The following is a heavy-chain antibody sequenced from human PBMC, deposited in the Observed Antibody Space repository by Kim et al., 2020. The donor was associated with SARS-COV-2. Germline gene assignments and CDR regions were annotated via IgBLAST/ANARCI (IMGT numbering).Heavy chain of an antibody. V-gene: IGHV4-59*01. J-gene: IGHJ3*02. CDR2: IYYSGST. CDR1: GGSISSYY. CDR3: ARDDYYDSSGYGQNAFDI. Sequence: SETLSLTCTVSGGSISSYYWSWIRQPPGKGLEWIGYIYYSGSTNYNPSLKSRVTISVDTSKNQFSLKLSSVTAADTAVYYCARDDYYDSSGYGQNAFDIWGQGTMVTVSS. D-gene: IGHD3-22*01.